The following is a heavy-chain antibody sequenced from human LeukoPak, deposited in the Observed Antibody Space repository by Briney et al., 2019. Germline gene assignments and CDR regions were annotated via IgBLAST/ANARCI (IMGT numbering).Heavy chain of an antibody. CDR1: GFTFRRHA. V-gene: IGHV3-30*18. CDR3: AKDRRFGELSHYYYGMDV. Sequence: PGGSLRLSCAASGFTFRRHAMHWVRQAPGKGLEWVAVISYDGSTKYYADSVKGRFTISRDNSENTLHLQMNSLGADDTAVYYCAKDRRFGELSHYYYGMDVWGQGTTVTVSS. CDR2: ISYDGSTK. D-gene: IGHD3-10*01. J-gene: IGHJ6*02.